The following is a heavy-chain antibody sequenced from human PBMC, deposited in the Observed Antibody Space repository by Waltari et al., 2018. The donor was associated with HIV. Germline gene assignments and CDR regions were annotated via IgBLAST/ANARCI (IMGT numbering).Heavy chain of an antibody. CDR2: INPISGGT. D-gene: IGHD2-2*01. Sequence: QVHLVQSGPEVKKPGASMKVSCTASGYMSTGHTMHWLRQAPGQGLEWMGWINPISGGTNYAQTLQGRVTMTRDASINTVYMELKSLRYDDTAMYYCARESGYQLVRWLDPWGQGTRVTVSS. CDR3: ARESGYQLVRWLDP. CDR1: GYMSTGHT. J-gene: IGHJ5*02. V-gene: IGHV1-2*02.